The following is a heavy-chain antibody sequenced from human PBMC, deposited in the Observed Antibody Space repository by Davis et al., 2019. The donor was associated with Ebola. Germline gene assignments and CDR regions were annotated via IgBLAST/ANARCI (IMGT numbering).Heavy chain of an antibody. CDR3: AREWLALDY. J-gene: IGHJ4*02. Sequence: GGSLRLSCVASGFTFTTYSMSWVRQAPGKALEWVSSISSDSDYIYYADSAKGRFTISRDNAKNSLYLQMNSLRAEDTAVYYCAREWLALDYWGQGTLVTVSS. V-gene: IGHV3-21*04. D-gene: IGHD6-19*01. CDR1: GFTFTTYS. CDR2: ISSDSDYI.